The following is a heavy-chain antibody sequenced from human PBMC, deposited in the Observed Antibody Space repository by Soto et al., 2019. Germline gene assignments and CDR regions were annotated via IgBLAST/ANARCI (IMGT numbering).Heavy chain of an antibody. J-gene: IGHJ6*02. CDR3: ARDSRHYDFWSGYYSEGYYYYGMDV. Sequence: QVQLVESGGGVVQPGRSLRLSCAASGFTFSSYAMHWVRQAPGKGLEWVAVISYDGSNKYYADSVKGRFTISRDNSKNTLYRQMHRLRADDTAVYYCARDSRHYDFWSGYYSEGYYYYGMDVWGQGTTVTVSS. CDR2: ISYDGSNK. D-gene: IGHD3-3*01. CDR1: GFTFSSYA. V-gene: IGHV3-30-3*01.